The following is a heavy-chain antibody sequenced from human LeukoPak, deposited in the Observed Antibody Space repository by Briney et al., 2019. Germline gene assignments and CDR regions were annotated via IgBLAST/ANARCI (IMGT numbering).Heavy chain of an antibody. V-gene: IGHV3-74*01. CDR3: ARTYDFGRGPPGDAFDN. CDR2: INSDGSST. CDR1: GFTFNNYW. Sequence: GGSLRLSCVASGFTFNNYWMHWVRQAPGKGLVWVSRINSDGSSTSYADSVKGRFTISRDNAKESVFLQMNGLRVDDTAVYYCARTYDFGRGPPGDAFDNWGQGTPVIVSS. D-gene: IGHD3-3*01. J-gene: IGHJ3*02.